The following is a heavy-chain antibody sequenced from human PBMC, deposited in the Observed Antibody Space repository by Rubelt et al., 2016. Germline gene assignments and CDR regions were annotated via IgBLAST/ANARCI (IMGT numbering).Heavy chain of an antibody. Sequence: GKGLEWIGEINHSGSTNYNPSLKSRVTISVDTSKKQFSLKLSSVTAADTAVYYCARGGLVRHYYYYYGMDVWGQGTTVTVSS. CDR2: INHSGST. V-gene: IGHV4-34*01. CDR3: ARGGLVRHYYYYYGMDV. J-gene: IGHJ6*02. D-gene: IGHD6-19*01.